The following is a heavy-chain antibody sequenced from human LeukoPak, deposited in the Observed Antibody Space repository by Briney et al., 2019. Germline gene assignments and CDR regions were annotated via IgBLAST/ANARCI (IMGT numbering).Heavy chain of an antibody. J-gene: IGHJ6*03. D-gene: IGHD5-12*01. CDR1: GVSISSSDYY. CDR3: ARRSIVATTFYYYYYMDV. V-gene: IGHV4-39*01. CDR2: IYYSGRT. Sequence: PSETLSLTCTVSGVSISSSDYYWGWIRQPPGKGLQWIGSIYYSGRTYYNPPLKSRVTISEDTSKNQFSLKLSSVTAADTAVYYCARRSIVATTFYYYYYMDVWGKGTTVTVSS.